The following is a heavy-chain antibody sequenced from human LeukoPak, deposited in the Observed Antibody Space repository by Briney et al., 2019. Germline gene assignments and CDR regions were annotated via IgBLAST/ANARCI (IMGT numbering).Heavy chain of an antibody. CDR1: GYSISSGYY. CDR3: ARLSLRLGELSVSNSLLRYFDY. CDR2: IYHSGST. Sequence: KPSETLSLTCAVSGYSISSGYYWGWIRQPPGKGLEWIGSIYHSGSTYYNPSLKSRVTISVDTSKNQFSLNLSSVTAADAAVYYCARLSLRLGELSVSNSLLRYFDYWGQGTLVTVSS. V-gene: IGHV4-38-2*01. J-gene: IGHJ4*02. D-gene: IGHD3-16*02.